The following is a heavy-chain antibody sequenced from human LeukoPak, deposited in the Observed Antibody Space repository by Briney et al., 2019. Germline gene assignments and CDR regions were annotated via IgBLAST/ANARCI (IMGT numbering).Heavy chain of an antibody. D-gene: IGHD4-17*01. J-gene: IGHJ4*02. CDR3: ARGLTGTEGGY. Sequence: GASVKVSCKASGYTFTAYYMHWVRQAPGQGLEWMGWINPNSGGTNYAQKFQSRVTMTRDTSISTGNMELSRLTSDDTAVYYCARGLTGTEGGYWGQGTLVPVSS. V-gene: IGHV1-2*02. CDR1: GYTFTAYY. CDR2: INPNSGGT.